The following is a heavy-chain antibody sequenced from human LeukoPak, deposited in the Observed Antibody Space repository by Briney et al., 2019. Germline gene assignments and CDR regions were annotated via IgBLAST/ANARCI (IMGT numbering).Heavy chain of an antibody. Sequence: SETLSLTCAVYGGSFSGYYWSWIRQPPGKGLEWIGEINHSGSTNYNPSLKSRVTISVDTSKNQFSLKLSSVTAADTAVYYCATLSLYYYLDYWGQGTLVTVSS. CDR3: ATLSLYYYLDY. D-gene: IGHD2-8*01. CDR2: INHSGST. V-gene: IGHV4-34*01. J-gene: IGHJ4*02. CDR1: GGSFSGYY.